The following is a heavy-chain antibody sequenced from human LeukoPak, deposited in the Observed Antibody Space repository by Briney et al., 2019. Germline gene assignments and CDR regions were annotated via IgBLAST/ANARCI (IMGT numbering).Heavy chain of an antibody. Sequence: ASVKVSCKASGYTFTIYGISWVRQAPGQGLEWMGWINPNSGGTNYAQKFQGWVTMTRDTSISTAYMELSRLRSDDTAVYYCARCSSTSCYFGMDVWGQGTTVTVSS. CDR2: INPNSGGT. V-gene: IGHV1-2*04. D-gene: IGHD2-2*01. J-gene: IGHJ6*02. CDR3: ARCSSTSCYFGMDV. CDR1: GYTFTIYG.